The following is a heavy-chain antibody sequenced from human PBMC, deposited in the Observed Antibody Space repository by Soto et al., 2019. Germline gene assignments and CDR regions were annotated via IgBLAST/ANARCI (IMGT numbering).Heavy chain of an antibody. D-gene: IGHD6-13*01. CDR3: AKSWNLDFSATWYAPDY. CDR1: GFIFPNFG. V-gene: IGHV3-30*18. CDR2: VSSDGSRK. Sequence: QVRLVESGGGVVQPGRSLRLSCEGSGFIFPNFGLHWVRQAPGKGLQWLGVVSSDGSRKYYADSVRGRLNISRDNPKNTLYLQLDRLSADDTAVYYCAKSWNLDFSATWYAPDYWGQGTLVTVSS. J-gene: IGHJ4*02.